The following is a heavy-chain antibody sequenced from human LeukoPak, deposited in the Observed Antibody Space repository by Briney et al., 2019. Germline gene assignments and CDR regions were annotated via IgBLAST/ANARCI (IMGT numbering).Heavy chain of an antibody. Sequence: ASVKVSCKASGYTFTSYYIHWVRQAPGQGLEWMGIINPSGGSTSYAQKFQGRVTMTRDTSTSTVYMELSSLRSEDTAVYYCARDEASVNGYYDSSGYSFDYWGQGTLVTVSS. J-gene: IGHJ4*02. D-gene: IGHD3-22*01. CDR3: ARDEASVNGYYDSSGYSFDY. V-gene: IGHV1-46*01. CDR2: INPSGGST. CDR1: GYTFTSYY.